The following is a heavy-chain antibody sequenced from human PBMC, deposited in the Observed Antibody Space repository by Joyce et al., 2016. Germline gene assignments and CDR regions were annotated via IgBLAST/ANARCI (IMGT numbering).Heavy chain of an antibody. V-gene: IGHV4-39*01. CDR3: ARSGSGWARFDY. J-gene: IGHJ4*02. D-gene: IGHD6-19*01. CDR2: TYYTGTT. CDR1: GDSISYSRYH. Sequence: QLQLQESGPGLVKPSETLSITCTVSGDSISYSRYHWGWIRQPPGKGLEWFGTTYYTGTTHYSPFLKSRVTIFADMSKNQFSLKVTSVTDTDTALYYCARSGSGWARFDYWGQGTLVTVSS.